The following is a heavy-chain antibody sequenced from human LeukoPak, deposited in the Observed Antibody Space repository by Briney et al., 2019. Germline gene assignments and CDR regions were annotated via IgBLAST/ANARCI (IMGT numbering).Heavy chain of an antibody. V-gene: IGHV5-51*01. CDR1: GYSFTSYW. Sequence: GESLKISCKGSGYSFTSYWISWVRQMPGKGLEWMGIIYPGDSDTRYSPSFQGQVTISADKSISTAYLQWSSLKASDTAMYYCARRYCSGGSCYNYMDVWGKGTTVTVSS. D-gene: IGHD2-15*01. CDR2: IYPGDSDT. CDR3: ARRYCSGGSCYNYMDV. J-gene: IGHJ6*03.